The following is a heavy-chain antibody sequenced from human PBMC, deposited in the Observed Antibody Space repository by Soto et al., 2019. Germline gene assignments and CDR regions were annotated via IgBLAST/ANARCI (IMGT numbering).Heavy chain of an antibody. CDR1: GGSTSSSSYY. CDR3: ASRPSGWAPFDY. Sequence: PSETLSLTCTVSGGSTSSSSYYWGWIRQPPGKGLEWIGSIYYSGSTYYNPSLKSRVTISVDTSKNQFSLKLSSVTAADTAVYYCASRPSGWAPFDYWGQGTLVTVSS. V-gene: IGHV4-39*01. CDR2: IYYSGST. J-gene: IGHJ4*02. D-gene: IGHD6-19*01.